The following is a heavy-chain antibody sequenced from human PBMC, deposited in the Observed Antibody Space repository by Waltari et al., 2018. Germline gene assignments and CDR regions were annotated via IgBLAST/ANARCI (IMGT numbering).Heavy chain of an antibody. J-gene: IGHJ6*02. CDR1: GGSISSGSYY. CDR2: IYTSGST. V-gene: IGHV4-61*02. D-gene: IGHD3-22*01. CDR3: ARDGGYYDSSGYYYGMDV. Sequence: QVQLQESGPGLVKPSQTLSLTCTVSGGSISSGSYYWSWIRQPAGKGLEWIGRIYTSGSTNYTHPRKSRVTISVDTSKNQFSLKLSSVTAADTAVYYCARDGGYYDSSGYYYGMDVWGQGTTVTVSS.